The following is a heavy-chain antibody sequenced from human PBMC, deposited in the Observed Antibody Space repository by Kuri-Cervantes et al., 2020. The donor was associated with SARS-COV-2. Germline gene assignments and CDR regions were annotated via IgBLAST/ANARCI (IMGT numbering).Heavy chain of an antibody. J-gene: IGHJ6*04. V-gene: IGHV3-73*01. Sequence: GGSLRLSCEVSGFLFSASAIHWVRQASGKGLEWVGRVRGKANNYATAYAASVKGRFTISRDDLKNMAYLQMNSLKTEDTAVYYCARDGVLLWFGELDVWGKGTTVTVSS. CDR2: VRGKANNYAT. D-gene: IGHD3-10*01. CDR1: GFLFSASA. CDR3: ARDGVLLWFGELDV.